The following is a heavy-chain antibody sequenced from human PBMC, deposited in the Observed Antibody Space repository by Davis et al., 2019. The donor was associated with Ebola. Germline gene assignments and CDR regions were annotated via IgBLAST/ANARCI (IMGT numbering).Heavy chain of an antibody. Sequence: SETLSLTCTVSGGSVSSGSYYWSWIRQPPGKGLEWIGYIYYSGSTNYNPSLKSRVTISVDTSKNQFSLKLSSVTAADTAVYYCARSKYWFDPWGQGTLVTVSS. CDR2: IYYSGST. V-gene: IGHV4-61*01. J-gene: IGHJ5*02. CDR3: ARSKYWFDP. CDR1: GGSVSSGSYY.